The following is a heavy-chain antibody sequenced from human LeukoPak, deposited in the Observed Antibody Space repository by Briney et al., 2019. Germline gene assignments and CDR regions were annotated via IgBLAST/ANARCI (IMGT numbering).Heavy chain of an antibody. D-gene: IGHD3-22*01. Sequence: ASVKVSCKASGYTFTSYGISWVRQAPGQGLEWMGWICAYNGNTNYAQKLQGRVTMTTDTSTSTAYMELRSLRSDDTAVYYCARDSDYYDSSGYYALPTGYWGQGTLVTVSS. J-gene: IGHJ4*02. CDR1: GYTFTSYG. CDR2: ICAYNGNT. V-gene: IGHV1-18*01. CDR3: ARDSDYYDSSGYYALPTGY.